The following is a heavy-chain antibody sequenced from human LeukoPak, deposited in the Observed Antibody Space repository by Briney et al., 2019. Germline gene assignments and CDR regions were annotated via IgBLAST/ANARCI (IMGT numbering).Heavy chain of an antibody. J-gene: IGHJ4*02. CDR3: ARAAREDDFWSGYLAFDY. D-gene: IGHD3-3*01. CDR1: GGSISSGGYS. Sequence: SETLSLTCAVSGGSISSGGYSWSWIRQPPGKGLEWIGYIYHSGSTYYNPSLKSRVTISVDGSKNQFSLKLSSVTAADTAVYYCARAAREDDFWSGYLAFDYWGQGTLVTVSS. CDR2: IYHSGST. V-gene: IGHV4-30-2*01.